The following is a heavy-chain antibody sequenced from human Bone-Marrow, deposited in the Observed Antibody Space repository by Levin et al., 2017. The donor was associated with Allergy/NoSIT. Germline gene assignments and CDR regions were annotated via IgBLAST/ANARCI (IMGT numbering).Heavy chain of an antibody. CDR1: GYSFTSYW. V-gene: IGHV5-10-1*01. J-gene: IGHJ3*02. Sequence: GGSLRLSCKGSGYSFTSYWISWVRQMPGKGLEWMGRIDPSDSYTNYSPSFQGHVTISADKSISTAYLQWSSLKASDTAMYYCARWDYDILTGYYGVGAFDIWGQGTMVTVSS. CDR2: IDPSDSYT. CDR3: ARWDYDILTGYYGVGAFDI. D-gene: IGHD3-9*01.